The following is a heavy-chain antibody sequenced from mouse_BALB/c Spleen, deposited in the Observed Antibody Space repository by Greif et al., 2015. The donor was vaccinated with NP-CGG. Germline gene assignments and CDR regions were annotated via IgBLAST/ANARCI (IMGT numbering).Heavy chain of an antibody. CDR1: GYTFPDYY. D-gene: IGHD3-3*01. Sequence: VQLQQSGPELVKPGASVQISCKASGYTFPDYYINWVQQKPGQGLEWMGWIYPGSGNTKYNEKFKGKATLTVDTSSSTAYMQLSSLASEDSAVYFCARRTGTEAMDYWGQGTSVTVSS. V-gene: IGHV1-84*02. J-gene: IGHJ4*01. CDR3: ARRTGTEAMDY. CDR2: IYPGSGNT.